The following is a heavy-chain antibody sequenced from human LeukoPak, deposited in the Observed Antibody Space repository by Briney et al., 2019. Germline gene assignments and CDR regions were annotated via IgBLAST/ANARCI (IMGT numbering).Heavy chain of an antibody. CDR1: GYTFTSYY. Sequence: ASVKVSCKASGYTFTSYYMHWVRQAPGQGLEWMGIINPSGGSTSYAQKFQGRVTMTRDTSTSTVYMELSSLRSEDTAVYYCARSSTELVPVAPFDYWGQGTLVTVSS. V-gene: IGHV1-46*01. J-gene: IGHJ4*02. CDR2: INPSGGST. D-gene: IGHD2-2*01. CDR3: ARSSTELVPVAPFDY.